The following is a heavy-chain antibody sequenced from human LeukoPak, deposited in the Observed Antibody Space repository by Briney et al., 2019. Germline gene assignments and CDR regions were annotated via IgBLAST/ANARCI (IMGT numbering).Heavy chain of an antibody. CDR2: IYYSGST. D-gene: IGHD2-15*01. V-gene: IGHV4-39*07. CDR1: GGSISSSSYY. CDR3: ARVPRYCSGGSCYSGY. J-gene: IGHJ4*02. Sequence: SETMSLTCTVSGGSISSSSYYWGWIRQPPGKGLEWIGSIYYSGSTYYNPSLKSRVTISVDTSKNQFSLKLSSVTAADTAVYYCARVPRYCSGGSCYSGYWGQGTLVTVSS.